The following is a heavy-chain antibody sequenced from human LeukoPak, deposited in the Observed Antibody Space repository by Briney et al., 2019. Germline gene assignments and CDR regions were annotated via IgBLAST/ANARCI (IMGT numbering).Heavy chain of an antibody. Sequence: GGSLRLSCAASGFTFSSYAMSWVRQAPGKGLEGVSAISGSGGSTYYADSVKGRFTISRDNSKNTLYLQMNSLRAEDTAVYYCAKGSQWLITFFDYWGQGTLVTVSS. D-gene: IGHD6-19*01. CDR3: AKGSQWLITFFDY. CDR1: GFTFSSYA. CDR2: ISGSGGST. J-gene: IGHJ4*02. V-gene: IGHV3-23*01.